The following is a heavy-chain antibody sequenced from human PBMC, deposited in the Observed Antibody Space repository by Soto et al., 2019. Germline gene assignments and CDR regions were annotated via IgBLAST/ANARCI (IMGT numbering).Heavy chain of an antibody. D-gene: IGHD3-10*01. CDR3: LFNYYGLDV. Sequence: GGSLRLSCAASGFRFRDFYMDWLRQAPGKGLEWIGRSKSESKSYSTDYAASLKGRFTISRHRSENLLFLQIESLQIEDTATYYCLFNYYGLDVLGQGTPVTVSS. J-gene: IGHJ6*02. CDR2: SKSESKSYST. CDR1: GFRFRDFY. V-gene: IGHV3-72*01.